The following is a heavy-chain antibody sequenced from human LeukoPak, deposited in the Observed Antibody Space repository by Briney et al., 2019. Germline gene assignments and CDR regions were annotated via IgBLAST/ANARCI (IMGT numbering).Heavy chain of an antibody. Sequence: PGGSLRLSCAASGFTFSSYGMHWVRQAPGKGLEWVAVIWYDGNNKYYADSVKGRFTISRDNSKNTLYLQMNSLRAEDTAVYYCARGPQPLRYFDWLLSPELFGAFDIWGQGAMVTVSS. J-gene: IGHJ3*02. CDR1: GFTFSSYG. CDR3: ARGPQPLRYFDWLLSPELFGAFDI. D-gene: IGHD3-9*01. CDR2: IWYDGNNK. V-gene: IGHV3-33*01.